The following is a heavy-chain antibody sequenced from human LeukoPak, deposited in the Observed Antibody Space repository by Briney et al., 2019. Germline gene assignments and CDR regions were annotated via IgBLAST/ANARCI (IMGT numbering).Heavy chain of an antibody. V-gene: IGHV1-69*01. J-gene: IGHJ3*02. CDR2: IIPIFGTA. CDR3: ARSGGYSYGYRPAFDI. D-gene: IGHD5-18*01. Sequence: ASVKVSCRASGGTFSSYAISWVRQAPGQGLEWMGGIIPIFGTANYAQKFQGRVTITADESTSTAYMELSSLRSEDTAVYYCARSGGYSYGYRPAFDIWGQGTLVTVSS. CDR1: GGTFSSYA.